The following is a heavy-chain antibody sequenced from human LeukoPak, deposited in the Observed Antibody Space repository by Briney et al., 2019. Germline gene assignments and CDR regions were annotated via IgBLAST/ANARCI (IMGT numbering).Heavy chain of an antibody. CDR2: ISYDGSNK. CDR1: GFTFSSYA. CDR3: AKAGGGLVGDYFDY. J-gene: IGHJ4*02. D-gene: IGHD3/OR15-3a*01. V-gene: IGHV3-30-3*01. Sequence: GGSLRLSCAASGFTFSSYAMHWVRQAPGKGLEWVAVISYDGSNKYYADSVKGRFTISRDNSKNTLYLQMNSLRAEDTAVYYCAKAGGGLVGDYFDYWGQGTLVTVSS.